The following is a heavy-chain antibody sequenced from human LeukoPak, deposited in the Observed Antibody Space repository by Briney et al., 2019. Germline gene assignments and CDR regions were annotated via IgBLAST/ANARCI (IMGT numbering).Heavy chain of an antibody. J-gene: IGHJ3*02. CDR2: ISSSSSYI. CDR3: ARDGYYCSSTSCPAGAFDI. V-gene: IGHV3-21*01. Sequence: PGGSLRLSCAASGFTFSSYSMNWVRQAPGKGLEWVSSISSSSSYIYYADSVEGRFTISRDNAKNSLYLQMNSLRAEDTAVYYCARDGYYCSSTSCPAGAFDIWGQGTMVTVSS. CDR1: GFTFSSYS. D-gene: IGHD2-2*01.